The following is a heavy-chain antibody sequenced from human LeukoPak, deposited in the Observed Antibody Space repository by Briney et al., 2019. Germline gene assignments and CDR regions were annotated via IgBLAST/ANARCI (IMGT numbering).Heavy chain of an antibody. J-gene: IGHJ6*03. CDR3: ARRLRFYYYYMDV. CDR2: IYYSGTT. V-gene: IGHV4-59*12. Sequence: SETLSLTCTISGASIDSYYWSWIRQLPGKGLEWIGYIYYSGTTNYNPSLKRRVTISVDTSKNQFSLKLNSVTAADTAVYYCARRLRFYYYYMDVWGKGTTVTISS. D-gene: IGHD2-15*01. CDR1: GASIDSYY.